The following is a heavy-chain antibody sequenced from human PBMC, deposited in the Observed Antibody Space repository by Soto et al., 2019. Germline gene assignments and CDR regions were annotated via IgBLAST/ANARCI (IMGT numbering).Heavy chain of an antibody. J-gene: IGHJ6*02. CDR1: GDSVSSNSAA. Sequence: SQTLSLTCAISGDSVSSNSAAWNWIRQSPSRGLEWLGRTYYRSKWYNDYAVSVKSRITINPDTSKNQFSLQLNSVTPEDTAVYYCARAGHYYDSSGYYFSYYYYGMDVWGQGTTVTV. CDR3: ARAGHYYDSSGYYFSYYYYGMDV. CDR2: TYYRSKWYN. V-gene: IGHV6-1*01. D-gene: IGHD3-22*01.